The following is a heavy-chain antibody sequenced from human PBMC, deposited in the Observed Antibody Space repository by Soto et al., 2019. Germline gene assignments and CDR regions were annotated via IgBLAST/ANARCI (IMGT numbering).Heavy chain of an antibody. CDR1: GFTFNSYG. V-gene: IGHV3-30*18. J-gene: IGHJ4*02. CDR3: AKDRGALRWSEEHYYFDY. Sequence: GSLRLSCAASGFTFNSYGMHWVRQAPGKGLEWVAVILYDGSKKYYADSMKGRFTISRDNSKNTLYLQMNSLRAEDTALYYCAKDRGALRWSEEHYYFDYWGRGSLVTASS. CDR2: ILYDGSKK. D-gene: IGHD4-17*01.